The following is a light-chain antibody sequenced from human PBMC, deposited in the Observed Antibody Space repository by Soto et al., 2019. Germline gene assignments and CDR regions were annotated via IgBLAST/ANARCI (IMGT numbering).Light chain of an antibody. Sequence: QSVLTQPPSASGSPGQSVTISCTGTKNDIGLYDFVSWYQHHPGKAPRLIIYEVVQRPSGVPDRFSGSKSGNTASLTVSGLQAADEADYFCKSYAGSKTYVFGSGNKVTVL. CDR3: KSYAGSKTYV. V-gene: IGLV2-8*01. CDR2: EVV. CDR1: KNDIGLYDF. J-gene: IGLJ1*01.